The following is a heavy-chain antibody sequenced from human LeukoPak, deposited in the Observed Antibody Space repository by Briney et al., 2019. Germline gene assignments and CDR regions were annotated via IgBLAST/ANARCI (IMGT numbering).Heavy chain of an antibody. D-gene: IGHD3-3*01. CDR2: ISYDGSNG. CDR1: GFTFSTFD. CDR3: AKGLTYNFWSGPIDY. V-gene: IGHV3-30*18. Sequence: GGSLRLSCAASGFTFSTFDLHWVRQAPGKGLEWVALISYDGSNGYYADSVKGRFAISRDNSKNTLFLQLNSLRAEDTAIYYCAKGLTYNFWSGPIDYWGQGTLVTVSS. J-gene: IGHJ4*02.